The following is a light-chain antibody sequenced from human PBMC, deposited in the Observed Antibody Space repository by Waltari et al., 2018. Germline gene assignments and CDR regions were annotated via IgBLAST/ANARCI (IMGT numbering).Light chain of an antibody. J-gene: IGKJ2*01. Sequence: DIGMTQSPGTLSASPGDSATLSCRVSQPVSSNLAWNQQKPGQAPRLLIYDASTRVTGVPARFSGSGSGTDFTLTIASLQSEDFGVYYCQQYADLPPYNFGQGTKLEI. CDR2: DAS. CDR3: QQYADLPPYN. CDR1: QPVSSN. V-gene: IGKV3-15*01.